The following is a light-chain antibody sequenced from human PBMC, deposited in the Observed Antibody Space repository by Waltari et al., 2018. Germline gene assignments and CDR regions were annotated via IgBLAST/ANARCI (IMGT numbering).Light chain of an antibody. CDR1: QSINTY. CDR3: QRYNSYANT. CDR2: GAS. Sequence: DILMTQSPSTLSASVGDRVTITCRASQSINTYLAWYQQKPGKAPKLLIYGASTLESGVPGRFSGTGSGTEFTLTINSLQPDDFATYYCQRYNSYANTFGQGTKVDIK. J-gene: IGKJ2*01. V-gene: IGKV1-5*01.